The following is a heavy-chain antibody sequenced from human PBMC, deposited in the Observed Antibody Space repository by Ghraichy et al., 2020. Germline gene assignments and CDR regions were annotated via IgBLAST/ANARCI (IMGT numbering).Heavy chain of an antibody. Sequence: SLNISCTASGFSFDEHAMHWVRQVPGKGLEWVSGISWHSRDIVYADSVKGRFTISRDNAKNSLYLEMNSLRVEDTALYYCTKGLRFLPRNNWFDSWGQGTLVTVSS. CDR3: TKGLRFLPRNNWFDS. J-gene: IGHJ5*01. CDR1: GFSFDEHA. D-gene: IGHD3-3*01. V-gene: IGHV3-9*01. CDR2: ISWHSRDI.